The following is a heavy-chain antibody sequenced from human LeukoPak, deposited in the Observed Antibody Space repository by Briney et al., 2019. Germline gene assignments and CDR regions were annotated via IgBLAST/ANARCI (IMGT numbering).Heavy chain of an antibody. V-gene: IGHV1-2*04. CDR1: GGTFSSYA. Sequence: GASVKVSCKASGGTFSSYAISWVRRAPGQGLEWMGWINPNSGGTNYAQKFQDWVTMTRDTSIGTAYMELRRLRSDDTAVYYCARDRGRGGLISAFDIWGQGTMVTVSS. D-gene: IGHD3-16*01. CDR3: ARDRGRGGLISAFDI. J-gene: IGHJ3*02. CDR2: INPNSGGT.